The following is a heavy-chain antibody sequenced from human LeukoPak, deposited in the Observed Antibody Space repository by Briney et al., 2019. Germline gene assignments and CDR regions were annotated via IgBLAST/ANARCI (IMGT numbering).Heavy chain of an antibody. CDR3: TRGGRYTSYYWQY. Sequence: GGSLRLSCVASELIFSDFCMTWVRQSRGKGLEWVATIKKDGSEKYYVDSVKGRFTISRDNAENTVYLHMNSLRVEDTAVYYCTRGGRYTSYYWQYWGQGTLVTVSS. CDR2: IKKDGSEK. J-gene: IGHJ4*02. CDR1: ELIFSDFC. D-gene: IGHD1-26*01. V-gene: IGHV3-7*01.